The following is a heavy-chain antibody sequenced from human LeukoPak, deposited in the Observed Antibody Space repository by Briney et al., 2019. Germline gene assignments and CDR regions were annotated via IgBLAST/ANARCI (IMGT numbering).Heavy chain of an antibody. D-gene: IGHD3-22*01. CDR1: GGPISSNSYY. CDR2: IYYSGST. V-gene: IGHV4-39*07. J-gene: IGHJ4*02. CDR3: ARGKYYYFDSTAYYGFDY. Sequence: PSETLSLTCAVSGGPISSNSYYWGWIRQPPGKGLEWIGSIYYSGSTNYNPSLKSRVTISVDTSKNQFSLKLSSVTAADTAVYYCARGKYYYFDSTAYYGFDYWGQGTLVTVSS.